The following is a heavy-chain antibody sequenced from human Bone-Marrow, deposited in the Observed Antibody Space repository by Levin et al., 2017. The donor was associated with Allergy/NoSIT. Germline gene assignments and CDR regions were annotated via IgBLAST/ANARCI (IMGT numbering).Heavy chain of an antibody. V-gene: IGHV1-2*02. CDR1: GYTFSGFY. CDR3: ARGGVGANAHHYYFYGMDV. D-gene: IGHD1-26*01. Sequence: GESLKISCKASGYTFSGFYIHWLRQAPGQGLEWMGWNDPNSGGTKYAQKFPGRVTMTRDTSMDTAYLELSGLTSDDAATYYCARGGVGANAHHYYFYGMDVWGQGTTVTVSS. J-gene: IGHJ6*02. CDR2: NDPNSGGT.